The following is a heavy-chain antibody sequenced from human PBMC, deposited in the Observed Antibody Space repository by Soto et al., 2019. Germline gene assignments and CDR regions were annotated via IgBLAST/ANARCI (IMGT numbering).Heavy chain of an antibody. CDR3: ARGFNWNSLGGYYGMDV. V-gene: IGHV4-30-4*01. Sequence: SETLSLTCTVSGGSISSGDYYWRWIRQPPGKGLEWIGYIYYSGSTYYNPSLKSRVTISVYTSKNQFSLKLSSVTAADTAVYYCARGFNWNSLGGYYGMDVWGQGTTVTVSS. CDR1: GGSISSGDYY. J-gene: IGHJ6*02. D-gene: IGHD1-7*01. CDR2: IYYSGST.